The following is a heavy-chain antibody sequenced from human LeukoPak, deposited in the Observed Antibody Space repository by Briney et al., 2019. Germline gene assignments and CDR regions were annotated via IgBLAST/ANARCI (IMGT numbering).Heavy chain of an antibody. CDR3: ATRRSGNYFATFDY. CDR2: VSGPGTTT. CDR1: GFTFINYA. D-gene: IGHD3-22*01. Sequence: PGGSLRLSCEASGFTFINYAMNWVRQAPEKGLEWVSTVSGPGTTTYYADSVEGRFTVSRDNSKNTVFLQMDSLRAEDTAVYYCATRRSGNYFATFDYWGQGILVTGTS. V-gene: IGHV3-23*01. J-gene: IGHJ4*02.